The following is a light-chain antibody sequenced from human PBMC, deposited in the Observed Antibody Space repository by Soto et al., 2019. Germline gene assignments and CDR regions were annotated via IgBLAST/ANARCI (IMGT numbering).Light chain of an antibody. V-gene: IGLV2-14*03. CDR1: SSDVGGYNS. CDR2: NVS. CDR3: SSYTSSSTYV. J-gene: IGLJ1*01. Sequence: QSVLTQPASVSGSPGQSITISCTGTSSDVGGYNSVSWYQQHPGKAPKLMIYNVSNRPSGISDRFSGSRSGNTASLTISGLQAVDEADSYCSSYTSSSTYVFGTGTKVTVL.